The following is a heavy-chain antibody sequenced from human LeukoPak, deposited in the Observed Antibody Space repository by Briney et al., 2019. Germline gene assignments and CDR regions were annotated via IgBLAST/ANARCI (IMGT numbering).Heavy chain of an antibody. CDR1: GYSISSGYY. CDR3: ARSLGSYYMDV. J-gene: IGHJ6*03. D-gene: IGHD2-15*01. V-gene: IGHV4-38-2*02. CDR2: IYHSGST. Sequence: SETLSLTCTVSGYSISSGYYWGWIRQPPGKGLEWIGSIYHSGSTYYNPSLKSRVTISVDTSKNQFSLKLSSVTAADTAVYYCARSLGSYYMDVWGKGTTVTVSS.